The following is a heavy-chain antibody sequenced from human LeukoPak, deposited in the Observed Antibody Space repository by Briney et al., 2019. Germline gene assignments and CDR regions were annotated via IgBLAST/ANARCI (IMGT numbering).Heavy chain of an antibody. J-gene: IGHJ6*02. CDR2: IYAGDSDT. Sequence: GESLKISGIPSGTSFTNYWIRWARQMPGKGLEWMGIIYAGDSDTRYSPSFQGQVIISVDKSISAAFLEWSSLKASDTAIYYGTRHNYGMDVWGQGTTVTVSS. CDR1: GTSFTNYW. CDR3: TRHNYGMDV. V-gene: IGHV5-51*01.